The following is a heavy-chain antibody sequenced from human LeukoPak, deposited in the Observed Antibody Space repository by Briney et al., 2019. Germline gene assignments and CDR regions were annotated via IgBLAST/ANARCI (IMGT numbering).Heavy chain of an antibody. V-gene: IGHV4-39*07. J-gene: IGHJ5*01. CDR1: GGSISSSSYY. D-gene: IGHD3-10*01. CDR2: IYYSGST. CDR3: ARVNPRRGFGELLQPRKGWFDS. Sequence: SETLSLTCTVSGGSISSSSYYWGWIRQPPGKGLEWIGSIYYSGSTYYNPSLKSRVTISVDTSKNQFSLKLSSVTAADTAVYYCARVNPRRGFGELLQPRKGWFDSWGQGTLVTVSS.